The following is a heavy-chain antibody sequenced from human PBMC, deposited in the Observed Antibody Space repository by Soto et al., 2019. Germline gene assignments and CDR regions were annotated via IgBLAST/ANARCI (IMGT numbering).Heavy chain of an antibody. J-gene: IGHJ6*02. CDR2: IDPSDSCT. D-gene: IGHD2-15*01. CDR1: GYSFTNYW. CDR3: ARQNVGYCSGGSCETYGMDV. Sequence: GESLKISCKGSGYSFTNYWISWVRQMPGKGLEWMGRIDPSDSCTSYSPSFQGHVTISADRSINTAYLQWSSLKASDTAMYYCARQNVGYCSGGSCETYGMDVWGQGTTVTVSS. V-gene: IGHV5-10-1*01.